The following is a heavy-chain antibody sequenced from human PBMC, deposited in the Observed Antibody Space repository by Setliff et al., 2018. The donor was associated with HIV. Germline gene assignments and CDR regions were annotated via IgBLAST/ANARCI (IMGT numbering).Heavy chain of an antibody. CDR1: GLTSTACG. Sequence: PGGSLRLSCAASGLTSTACGMHWVRQAPGKGLEWVASIRSDGTNPSYADSVKGRFTISRDNSKNTLYLQMSTLRAEDTAVYYCAKTTPSSIRSPYYYYMDVWGKGTTVTVSS. D-gene: IGHD6-13*01. CDR3: AKTTPSSIRSPYYYYMDV. J-gene: IGHJ6*03. V-gene: IGHV3-30*02. CDR2: IRSDGTNP.